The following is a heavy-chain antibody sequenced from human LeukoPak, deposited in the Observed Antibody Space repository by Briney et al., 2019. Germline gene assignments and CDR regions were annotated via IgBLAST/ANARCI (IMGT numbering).Heavy chain of an antibody. CDR1: GLTFSSYA. J-gene: IGHJ3*02. V-gene: IGHV3-23*01. CDR3: VIPTGAFDI. CDR2: ISGSGGST. D-gene: IGHD2-21*01. Sequence: GGSLRLSCAGTGLTFSSYAMSWVRQAPGKGLEWISAISGSGGSTYYADSVKGRFTISRDNSKNTLYLQMNSLGAEDTAVYYCVIPTGAFDIWGQGTMVTVSS.